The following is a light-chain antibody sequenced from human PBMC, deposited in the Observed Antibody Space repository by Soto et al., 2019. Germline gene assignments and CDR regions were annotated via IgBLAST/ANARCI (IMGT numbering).Light chain of an antibody. CDR3: QHYNNWPET. J-gene: IGKJ1*01. CDR2: DAS. V-gene: IGKV3-15*01. CDR1: QSVSSN. Sequence: EIVMTQSPATLSVSPGERATLSCRASQSVSSNLAWYQQKAGQAPRVLIYDASTRATGIPGRFSGSGSGTEFTLTISSLQSEDFAVYYCQHYNNWPETFGQGTKVDIK.